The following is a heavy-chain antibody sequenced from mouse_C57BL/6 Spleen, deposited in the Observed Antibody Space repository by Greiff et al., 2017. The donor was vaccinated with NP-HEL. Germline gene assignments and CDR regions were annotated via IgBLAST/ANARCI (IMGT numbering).Heavy chain of an antibody. CDR1: GFNIKDYY. D-gene: IGHD2-4*01. CDR3: TTRRDYDERGYAMDY. V-gene: IGHV14-1*01. Sequence: EVQLQQSGAELVRPGASVKLSCTASGFNIKDYYMHWVKQRPEQGLEWIGRIDPEDGDTEYAPKFQGKATMTADTSSNTAYLQLSSLTSEVTAVYYCTTRRDYDERGYAMDYWGQGTSVTVSS. CDR2: IDPEDGDT. J-gene: IGHJ4*01.